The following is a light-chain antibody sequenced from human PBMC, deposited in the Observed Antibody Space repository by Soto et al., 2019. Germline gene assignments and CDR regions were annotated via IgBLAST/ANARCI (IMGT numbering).Light chain of an antibody. CDR2: DVS. J-gene: IGLJ2*01. V-gene: IGLV2-11*01. CDR1: SSDVGGYNY. CDR3: CSYAVNYTVV. Sequence: QSALTQPRSVSESPGQSVTISCTGTSSDVGGYNYVSWYQQHPGKTPKLMIYDVSKRPSGVPDRFSGSKSGNTASLTISGLQAEDEAEYYCCSYAVNYTVVFGGGTKLTVL.